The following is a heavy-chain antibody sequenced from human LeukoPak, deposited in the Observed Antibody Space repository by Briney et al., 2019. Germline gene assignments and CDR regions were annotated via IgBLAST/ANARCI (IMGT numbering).Heavy chain of an antibody. V-gene: IGHV3-23*01. D-gene: IGHD6-19*01. CDR3: AKEWSIKVAVAGTTYY. J-gene: IGHJ4*02. CDR2: ISGSGGST. Sequence: GGSLRLSCAASGFTFSSYAMSWVRQAPGKGLEWVSAISGSGGSTYYADSVKGRFTISRDNSKNTLHLQMNSLRAEDTAVYYCAKEWSIKVAVAGTTYYWGQGTLVTVSS. CDR1: GFTFSSYA.